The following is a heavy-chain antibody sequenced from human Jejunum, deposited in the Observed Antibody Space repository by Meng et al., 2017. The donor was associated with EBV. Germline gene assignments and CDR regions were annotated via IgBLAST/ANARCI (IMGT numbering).Heavy chain of an antibody. CDR2: IYNSEST. Sequence: HVQLHESGTGLGKPSEALSLTCTVSGGSVSSGGYYWSWIRQPPGKGLEWIGYIYNSESTNYKSSLKSRVTISADTSKNQFSLRLSSVTAADTAVYYCARDQNGSYFAYWGQGTLVTVSS. D-gene: IGHD1-26*01. CDR3: ARDQNGSYFAY. V-gene: IGHV4-61*08. J-gene: IGHJ4*02. CDR1: GGSVSSGGYY.